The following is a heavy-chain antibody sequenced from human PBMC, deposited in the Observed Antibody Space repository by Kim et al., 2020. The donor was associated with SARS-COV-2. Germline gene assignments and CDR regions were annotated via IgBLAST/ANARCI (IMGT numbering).Heavy chain of an antibody. J-gene: IGHJ3*02. D-gene: IGHD3-22*01. CDR3: AKVRGRYYDSSGQDAFDI. V-gene: IGHV3-9*01. CDR1: GFTFDDYA. CDR2: ISWNSGSI. Sequence: GGSLRLSCAASGFTFDDYAMHWVRQAPGKGLEWVSGISWNSGSIGDADSVKGRFTISRDNAKNSLYLQMNSLRAEDTALYYCAKVRGRYYDSSGQDAFDIWGQGKMVTVPS.